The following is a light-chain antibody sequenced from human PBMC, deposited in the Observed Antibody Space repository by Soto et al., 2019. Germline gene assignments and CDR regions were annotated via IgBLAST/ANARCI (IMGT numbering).Light chain of an antibody. CDR1: QSVRSN. CDR3: QQRGNWPS. V-gene: IGKV3-11*01. Sequence: EVVMTQSPATLSVSPGERVTLSCRASQSVRSNLAWYQQKPGQSPRLLIYGASTRATGIPARFSGSGSGTDFTLTISSLEPEDFALYYCQQRGNWPSFGGGTKVDI. J-gene: IGKJ4*01. CDR2: GAS.